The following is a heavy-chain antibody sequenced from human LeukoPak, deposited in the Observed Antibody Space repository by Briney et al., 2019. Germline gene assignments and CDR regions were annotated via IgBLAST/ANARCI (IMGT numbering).Heavy chain of an antibody. D-gene: IGHD4-11*01. CDR3: ARRTYSNYFFDY. V-gene: IGHV3-11*01. CDR2: ISGSGDSK. J-gene: IGHJ4*02. Sequence: GGSVRLSCAASGFTFSDYYMSWIRKAPGKGLEWVSDISGSGDSKFYTDSVRGRFTISRDNAKNSLYLQMNSLRAEDTAVYYCARRTYSNYFFDYWGQGTLVTVSS. CDR1: GFTFSDYY.